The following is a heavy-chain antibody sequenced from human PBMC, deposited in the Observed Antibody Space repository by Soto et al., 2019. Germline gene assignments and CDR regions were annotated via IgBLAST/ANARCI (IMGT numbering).Heavy chain of an antibody. Sequence: SESLSLTCTVSGGSISSYYWSWIRQPPGKGLEWIGYIYYSGSTNYNPSLKSRVTISVDKSKSQFSLKLNSVTAADSAVYFCARLEGLATISYYFDFWGPGALVTVSS. D-gene: IGHD3-9*01. CDR2: IYYSGST. CDR1: GGSISSYY. J-gene: IGHJ4*02. CDR3: ARLEGLATISYYFDF. V-gene: IGHV4-59*12.